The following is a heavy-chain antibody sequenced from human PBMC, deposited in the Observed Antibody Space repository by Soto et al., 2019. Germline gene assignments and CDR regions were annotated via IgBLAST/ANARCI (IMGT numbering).Heavy chain of an antibody. CDR1: GFPFSSYD. CDR3: ARATARYCSSTRCYTKLVVFYYMDV. Sequence: GGSLRLSCAASGFPFSSYDMHWVRHAPGKGLEWVSAIGTAGDTYYPGSVKGRFTISRENAKNSLYLQMNSLRAGDTAVYYCARATARYCSSTRCYTKLVVFYYMDVWGKGTTVTVSS. V-gene: IGHV3-13*01. CDR2: IGTAGDT. J-gene: IGHJ6*03. D-gene: IGHD2-2*02.